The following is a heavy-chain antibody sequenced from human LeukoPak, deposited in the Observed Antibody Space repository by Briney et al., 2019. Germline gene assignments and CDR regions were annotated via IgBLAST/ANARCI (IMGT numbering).Heavy chain of an antibody. CDR3: AKELSGRFDY. CDR2: ISYDGSNK. CDR1: GFTFSSYG. D-gene: IGHD3-10*01. Sequence: PGGSLRLSCAASGFTFSSYGMHWVRQAPGKGLEWVAVISYDGSNKYYADSVKGRFTISRDNSKNTLYLQMNSLRAEDTAVYYCAKELSGRFDYWGQGTMVTVSS. J-gene: IGHJ4*02. V-gene: IGHV3-30*18.